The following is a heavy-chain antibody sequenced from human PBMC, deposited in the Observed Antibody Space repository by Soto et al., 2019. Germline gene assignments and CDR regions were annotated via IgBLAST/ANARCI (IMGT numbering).Heavy chain of an antibody. D-gene: IGHD3-16*01. J-gene: IGHJ4*02. Sequence: GGSLRLSCAASGFTFSNYGMSWVRQAPGKGLEWVSLVSATVGTTYYTDSVKGRFTISRDNSRNTVYLQMNSLRADDTAVYYCAKDRLAGGFDYWGQGTLVTVSS. CDR1: GFTFSNYG. V-gene: IGHV3-23*01. CDR3: AKDRLAGGFDY. CDR2: VSATVGTT.